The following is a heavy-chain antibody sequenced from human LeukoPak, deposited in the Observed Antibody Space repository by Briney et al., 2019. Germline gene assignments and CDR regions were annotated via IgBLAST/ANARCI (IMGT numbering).Heavy chain of an antibody. J-gene: IGHJ4*02. Sequence: PSDTLSLTCTVSGGSISSGDYYWSWIRQPPGKGLEWIGYIYYSGSTYYNPSLKSRVTISVDTSKNQFSLKLSSVTAADTAVYYCARMTAMVYAKDWGQGTLVTVSS. V-gene: IGHV4-30-4*02. CDR3: ARMTAMVYAKD. CDR1: GGSISSGDYY. D-gene: IGHD2-8*01. CDR2: IYYSGST.